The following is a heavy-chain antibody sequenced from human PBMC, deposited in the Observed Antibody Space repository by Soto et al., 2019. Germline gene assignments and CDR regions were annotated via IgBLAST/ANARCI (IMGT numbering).Heavy chain of an antibody. J-gene: IGHJ3*02. CDR1: GGTFSSYA. Sequence: QVQLVQSGAEVKKPGSSVQVSCKASGGTFSSYAISWLRQAPGQGLEWMGGIIPIFGTANYAQKFQGRVTITADESTSTAYMELSSLRSEDTAGYYCARRGVDTAMVSAFDIWGQVTLVTVSS. CDR2: IIPIFGTA. V-gene: IGHV1-69*01. D-gene: IGHD5-18*01. CDR3: ARRGVDTAMVSAFDI.